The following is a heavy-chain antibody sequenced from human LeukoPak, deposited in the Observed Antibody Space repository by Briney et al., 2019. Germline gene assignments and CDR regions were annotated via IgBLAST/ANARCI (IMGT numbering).Heavy chain of an antibody. CDR3: AGAYYFDY. CDR2: INSDGSST. CDR1: GFTFSSYW. Sequence: PGGSLRLSCAASGFTFSSYWMHWVRQAPGTGLVWVSRINSDGSSTSYADSVKGRLTISRDNAKNTLYLQMNSLRAEDTAVYYCAGAYYFDYWGQGTLVTVSS. J-gene: IGHJ4*02. V-gene: IGHV3-74*01.